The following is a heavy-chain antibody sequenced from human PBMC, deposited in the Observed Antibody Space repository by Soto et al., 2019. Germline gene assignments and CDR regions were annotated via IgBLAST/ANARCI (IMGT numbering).Heavy chain of an antibody. Sequence: GASMKISCKGSGYSFTIYWISWVRQMPGKGLEWMGRIDPSDSYTNYSPSFQGHVTISADKSISTAYLQWSSLKASDTAMYYCAREXRAGGWSYYYYYYGMDVWGPGTTVTVSS. CDR3: AREXRAGGWSYYYYYYGMDV. V-gene: IGHV5-10-1*01. D-gene: IGHD6-19*01. J-gene: IGHJ6*02. CDR1: GYSFTIYW. CDR2: IDPSDSYT.